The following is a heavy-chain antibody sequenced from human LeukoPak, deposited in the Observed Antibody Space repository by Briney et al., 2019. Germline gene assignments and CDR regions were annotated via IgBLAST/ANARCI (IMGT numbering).Heavy chain of an antibody. CDR3: ARVGVAGVYFDY. D-gene: IGHD6-19*01. Sequence: SVKVSCKASGYTFTSYDINWVRQAPGQGLEWMGRIIPILGIANYAQKFQGRVTITADKSTSTAYMELSSLRSEDTAVYYCARVGVAGVYFDYWGQGTLVTVSS. CDR2: IIPILGIA. J-gene: IGHJ4*02. V-gene: IGHV1-69*04. CDR1: GYTFTSYD.